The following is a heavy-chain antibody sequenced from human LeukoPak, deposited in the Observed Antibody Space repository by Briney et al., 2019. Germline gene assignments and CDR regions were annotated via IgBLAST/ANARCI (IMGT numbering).Heavy chain of an antibody. CDR3: ARQEGGNYDLLTGYFDY. D-gene: IGHD3-9*01. CDR1: GYSFTSYW. CDR2: IDPSDSST. V-gene: IGHV5-10-1*01. Sequence: GESLKISCKGSGYSFTSYWINWVRPMPGKGLEWMWRIDPSDSSTNYSPSFQGHVTFSTDKSISSAFLQWSTLMASDTAMYYCARQEGGNYDLLTGYFDYWGQGALVTVAS. J-gene: IGHJ4*02.